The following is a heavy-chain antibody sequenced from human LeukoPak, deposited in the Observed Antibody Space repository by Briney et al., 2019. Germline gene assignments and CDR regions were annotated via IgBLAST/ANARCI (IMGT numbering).Heavy chain of an antibody. D-gene: IGHD3-3*01. V-gene: IGHV3-48*03. J-gene: IGHJ6*03. Sequence: PGGPLRLSCAASGFTFSSYEMNWVRQAPGKGLEWGSYISSSGSTIYYADSVKGRLTISRDNAKNSLYLQMKSLRAEDTAVYYCARAQTIFGVVAASYYYYMDVWGKGTTVTVSS. CDR2: ISSSGSTI. CDR1: GFTFSSYE. CDR3: ARAQTIFGVVAASYYYYMDV.